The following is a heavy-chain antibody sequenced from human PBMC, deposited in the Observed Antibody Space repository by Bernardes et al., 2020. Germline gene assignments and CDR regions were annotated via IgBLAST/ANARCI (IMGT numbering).Heavy chain of an antibody. J-gene: IGHJ4*02. V-gene: IGHV4-39*02. CDR2: IHYRGST. D-gene: IGHD3-9*01. CDR3: ARATYTRYFDI. Sequence: SDTLTLTCTVSGGSISNSNYFWVWIRQPPGKGLEWIGSIHYRGSTYFTPSLKSRASISVDTSENQFSLHLTSESAADSAVYYCARATYTRYFDIWGQGILVTVSS. CDR1: GGSISNSNYF.